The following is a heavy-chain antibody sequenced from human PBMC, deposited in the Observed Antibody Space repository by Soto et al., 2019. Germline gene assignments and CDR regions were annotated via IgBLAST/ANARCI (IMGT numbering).Heavy chain of an antibody. Sequence: EVQLVESGGGLVQPGGSLRLSCAASGFSLSDYWIHWVRQAPGKGLVWLSRIKGDGSETDYADTVRGRFTISRDNDKNTVYLQLNSLRAEDTAVYYCARDYHGSGNPWGQGTPVTVSS. J-gene: IGHJ5*02. D-gene: IGHD3-10*01. CDR2: IKGDGSET. CDR3: ARDYHGSGNP. V-gene: IGHV3-74*01. CDR1: GFSLSDYW.